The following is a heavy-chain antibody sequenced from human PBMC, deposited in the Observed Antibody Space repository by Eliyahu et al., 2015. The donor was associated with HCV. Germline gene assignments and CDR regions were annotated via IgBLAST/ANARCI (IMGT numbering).Heavy chain of an antibody. CDR2: ISWDGSDT. J-gene: IGHJ4*02. CDR1: GFTFDDYT. Sequence: EVQLVESGGVVVQPGGSLRLSCAASGFTFDDYTMNWVRQAPGKGLEWVSLISWDGSDTYYADSVKGRFTISRDNSKNSLYLQMNSLRSEDTALYYCAKVRWVGQQLAPFDYWGQGTLVTVSS. D-gene: IGHD6-13*01. V-gene: IGHV3-43*01. CDR3: AKVRWVGQQLAPFDY.